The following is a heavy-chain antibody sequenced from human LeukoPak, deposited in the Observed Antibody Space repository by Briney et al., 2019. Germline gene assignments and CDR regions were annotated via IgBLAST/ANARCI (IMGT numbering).Heavy chain of an antibody. J-gene: IGHJ4*02. V-gene: IGHV3-23*01. Sequence: GGSLRLSCAASGFTFSSYAMSWVRQAPGKGLEWVSAISGNGGSTYYADSVKGRFTISRDNSKNTLYLQMNSLRAEDTAVYYCAKDQSVYYYDSSGYYYYFDYWGQGTLVTVSS. CDR3: AKDQSVYYYDSSGYYYYFDY. CDR1: GFTFSSYA. CDR2: ISGNGGST. D-gene: IGHD3-22*01.